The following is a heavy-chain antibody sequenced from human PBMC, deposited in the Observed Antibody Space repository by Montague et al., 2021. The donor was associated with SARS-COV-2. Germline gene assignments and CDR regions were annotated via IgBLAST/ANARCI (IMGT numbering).Heavy chain of an antibody. V-gene: IGHV2-70*01. D-gene: IGHD6-13*01. CDR1: GFSLSTSGMC. CDR2: XDWDDDK. Sequence: PALVKPTQTLTLTCTFSGFSLSTSGMCVSWIRQPPGKALGWLALXDWDDDKYYSTSLKTRLTISKDTSKNQVVLTMTNMDPVDTATYYCARIFDSSWPTFDYWGQGTLVTVSS. CDR3: ARIFDSSWPTFDY. J-gene: IGHJ4*02.